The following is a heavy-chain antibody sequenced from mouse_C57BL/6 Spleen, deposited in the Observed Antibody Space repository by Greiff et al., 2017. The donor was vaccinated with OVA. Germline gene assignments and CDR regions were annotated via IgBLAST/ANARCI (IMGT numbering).Heavy chain of an antibody. CDR3: ARYISSTMVTTDYYAMDY. CDR1: GFTFTDYY. Sequence: EVLLVESGGGLVQPGGSLSLSCAASGFTFTDYYMSWVRQPPGQALEWLGFIRHKANGYTTEYSASVKGRFTISRDNSQSILYLQMNALRAEDSATYYCARYISSTMVTTDYYAMDYWGQGTSVTVSA. J-gene: IGHJ4*01. V-gene: IGHV7-3*01. D-gene: IGHD2-2*01. CDR2: IRHKANGYTT.